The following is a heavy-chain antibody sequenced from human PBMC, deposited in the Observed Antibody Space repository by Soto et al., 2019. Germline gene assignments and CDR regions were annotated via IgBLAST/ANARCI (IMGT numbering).Heavy chain of an antibody. D-gene: IGHD6-19*01. Sequence: SETLSLTCTVSGASISSSDYYWGWIRQPPGKGLEWIGSIYYSGVTYYNPSLKSRVTISVDTSKNQFSLKLSSVTAADTAVYFCARPDSSGWKSFDYWGQGTLVTVSS. V-gene: IGHV4-39*01. J-gene: IGHJ4*02. CDR3: ARPDSSGWKSFDY. CDR1: GASISSSDYY. CDR2: IYYSGVT.